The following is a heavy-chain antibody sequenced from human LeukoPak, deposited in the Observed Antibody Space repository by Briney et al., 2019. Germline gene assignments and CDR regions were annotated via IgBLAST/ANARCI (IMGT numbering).Heavy chain of an antibody. CDR2: FYRGDST. CDR3: AREVVSSPSYFDS. Sequence: GGSLRLSCAASGFTFSSSYMYWVRQAPGKGLEWVSFFYRGDSTYYAESVRGRFTISRDNSKNTLYLLMNSLIPEDTAVYYCAREVVSSPSYFDSRGQGTLVTVSS. J-gene: IGHJ4*02. D-gene: IGHD2-15*01. V-gene: IGHV3-53*01. CDR1: GFTFSSSY.